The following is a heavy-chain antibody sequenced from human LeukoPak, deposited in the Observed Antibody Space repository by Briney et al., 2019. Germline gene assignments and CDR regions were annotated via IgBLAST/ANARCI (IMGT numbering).Heavy chain of an antibody. J-gene: IGHJ3*02. D-gene: IGHD3-9*01. CDR1: GGTFSSYA. CDR3: ARGGFDSRWAFDI. V-gene: IGHV1-69*13. CDR2: IIPIFGTA. Sequence: SVKVSRKASGGTFSSYAISWVRQAPGQGLEWMGGIIPIFGTANYAQKFQGRVTITADESTSTAYMELSSLRAEDTAVYYCARGGFDSRWAFDIWGQGTMVTVSS.